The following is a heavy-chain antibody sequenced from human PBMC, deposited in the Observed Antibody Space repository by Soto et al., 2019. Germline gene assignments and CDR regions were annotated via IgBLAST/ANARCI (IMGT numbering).Heavy chain of an antibody. V-gene: IGHV4-38-2*02. D-gene: IGHD6-13*01. Sequence: SETLSLTCAVSGYSMTSGFYWGWIRQTPGKGLEWIGSVYHSGATYYNPSLQGRVSISVDTSKSQFSLKLISVSAADTGTYYCARERSFARPAGWFEPWGQGTQVTVSS. J-gene: IGHJ5*02. CDR2: VYHSGAT. CDR3: ARERSFARPAGWFEP. CDR1: GYSMTSGFY.